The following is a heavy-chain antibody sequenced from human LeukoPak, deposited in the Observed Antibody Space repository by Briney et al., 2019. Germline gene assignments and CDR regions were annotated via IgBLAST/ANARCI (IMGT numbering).Heavy chain of an antibody. V-gene: IGHV3-64*01. CDR3: ARGGYYDSSGSFAY. Sequence: GGSLSLSCAASGFPFSNYAMYWVRQAPGKGLEYVSAISSNGGSTDYANSVKGRFTISRDNSKNRLFLQMGSLRAEDMAVYYCARGGYYDSSGSFAYWGQGTLVTVSS. J-gene: IGHJ4*02. CDR1: GFPFSNYA. D-gene: IGHD3-22*01. CDR2: ISSNGGST.